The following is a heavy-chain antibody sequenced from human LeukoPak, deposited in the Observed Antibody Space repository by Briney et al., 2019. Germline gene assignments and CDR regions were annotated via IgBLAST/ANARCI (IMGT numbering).Heavy chain of an antibody. J-gene: IGHJ4*02. CDR3: ARGKGDILTGLYYFDY. CDR2: INPSGGST. D-gene: IGHD3-9*01. V-gene: IGHV1-46*01. CDR1: GYTFTSYY. Sequence: ASVKVSCKASGYTFTSYYMHWVRQAPGQGLEWMGIINPSGGSTSYAQKFQGRVTMTRDTSTSTAYMELSSLRSEDTAVYYCARGKGDILTGLYYFDYWGQGTLVTVSS.